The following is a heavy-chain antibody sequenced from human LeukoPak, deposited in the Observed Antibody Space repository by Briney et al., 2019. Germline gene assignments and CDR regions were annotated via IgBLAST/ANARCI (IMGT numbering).Heavy chain of an antibody. Sequence: GGSLRLSCAASGFTFSSYSMNWVRQAPGKGLEWVSYISSSSSTIYYADSVKGRFTISRDNAKNSLYLQMNSLRAEDTAVYYCARDSVVPAAINAFDIWGQGTMVTVSS. CDR1: GFTFSSYS. CDR2: ISSSSSTI. V-gene: IGHV3-48*01. D-gene: IGHD2-2*01. CDR3: ARDSVVPAAINAFDI. J-gene: IGHJ3*02.